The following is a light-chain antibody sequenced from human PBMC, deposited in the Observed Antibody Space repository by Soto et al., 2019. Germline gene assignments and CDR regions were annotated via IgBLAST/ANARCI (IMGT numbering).Light chain of an antibody. CDR2: GAT. CDR1: QRVSSSY. V-gene: IGKV3-20*01. CDR3: QQYGSSPLFT. J-gene: IGKJ3*01. Sequence: EMVLTQSPCTLSLSPGERATLSCRASQRVSSSYLAWYQQKPGQAPRLLIYGATSRATGIPDRFSGSGSGTAFTLTISRLEREDFAVYYCQQYGSSPLFTIGPGTKVDIK.